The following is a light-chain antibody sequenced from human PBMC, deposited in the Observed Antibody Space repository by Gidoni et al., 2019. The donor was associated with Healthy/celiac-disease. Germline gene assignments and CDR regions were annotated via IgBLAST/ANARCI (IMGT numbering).Light chain of an antibody. Sequence: DIQMTQSPSSLSASVGDRVTITCRASQSISSYLNWYQQKPGKAPKLLIYAASSWQSGVPSRFSGSGSGTDFTLTISSLQPEDFATYYCQQSYSTPLTFGGXTKVEIK. CDR3: QQSYSTPLT. CDR2: AAS. J-gene: IGKJ4*01. CDR1: QSISSY. V-gene: IGKV1-39*01.